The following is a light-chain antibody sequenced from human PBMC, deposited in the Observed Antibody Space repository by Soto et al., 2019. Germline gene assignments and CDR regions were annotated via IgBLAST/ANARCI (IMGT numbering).Light chain of an antibody. CDR1: QAINRW. CDR3: LRASKFPLT. J-gene: IGKJ4*01. V-gene: IGKV1D-12*01. Sequence: DIQMTQSPSSVSASVGDRVTITCRASQAINRWLAWYQQKPGKAPKLLIYTASTLQSGVPSRISGSGSGTDFTLTNSSLQPDDFATYEGLRASKFPLTGGGGTNVEIK. CDR2: TAS.